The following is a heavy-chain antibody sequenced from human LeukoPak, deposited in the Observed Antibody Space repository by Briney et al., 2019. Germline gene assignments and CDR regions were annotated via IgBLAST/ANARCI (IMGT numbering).Heavy chain of an antibody. V-gene: IGHV1-8*01. CDR1: GYTFTSYD. CDR2: MNPNSGNT. Sequence: ASVKVSCKASGYTFTSYDINWVRQATGQGLEWMGWMNPNSGNTGYAQKFQGRVTMTRNTSISTAYMELSSLRSEDTAVYYCARGLTKRHVLLWFGEVRKYNWFDPWGQGTLVTVSS. CDR3: ARGLTKRHVLLWFGEVRKYNWFDP. J-gene: IGHJ5*02. D-gene: IGHD3-10*01.